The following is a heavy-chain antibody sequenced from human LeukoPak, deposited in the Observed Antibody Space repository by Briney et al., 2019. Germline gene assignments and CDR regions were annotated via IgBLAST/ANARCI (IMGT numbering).Heavy chain of an antibody. D-gene: IGHD3-16*01. CDR1: GFTFSSYW. CDR2: IYSDGSST. J-gene: IGHJ4*02. CDR3: ATWGILDY. Sequence: GGCLRLSCAASGFTFSSYWMHWVRQAPGKGLGWVSHIYSDGSSTTYADSVKGRFTISKDNAENTLYLQMNSLRADDTAVYYCATWGILDYWGQGTLVTVSS. V-gene: IGHV3-74*01.